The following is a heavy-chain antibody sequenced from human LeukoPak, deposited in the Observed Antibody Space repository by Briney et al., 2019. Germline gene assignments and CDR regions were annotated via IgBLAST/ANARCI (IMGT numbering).Heavy chain of an antibody. Sequence: GASVKVSCKASGYTFTGYYMHWVRQAPGQGLEWMGWINPNSGGTNYAQKFQGRVTMTRDTSISTAYMELSRLRSDDTAVYYCARDRGGLYEWELLGPYWYFDLWGRGTLVTVSS. CDR2: INPNSGGT. D-gene: IGHD1-26*01. J-gene: IGHJ2*01. CDR3: ARDRGGLYEWELLGPYWYFDL. V-gene: IGHV1-2*02. CDR1: GYTFTGYY.